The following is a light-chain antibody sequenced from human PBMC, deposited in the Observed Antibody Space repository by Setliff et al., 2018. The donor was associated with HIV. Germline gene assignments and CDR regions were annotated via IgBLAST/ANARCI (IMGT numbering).Light chain of an antibody. J-gene: IGLJ1*01. V-gene: IGLV3-21*04. Sequence: SYELTQPPSVSVAPGKTARITCGGDNIGSKSVHWYQQKPGQAPVVVIYYDNDRPSGIPERFSGPISGNTATLTISRVEAGDEADYFCQVWDTGSDPPCVFAAVTKVTVL. CDR2: YDN. CDR1: NIGSKS. CDR3: QVWDTGSDPPCV.